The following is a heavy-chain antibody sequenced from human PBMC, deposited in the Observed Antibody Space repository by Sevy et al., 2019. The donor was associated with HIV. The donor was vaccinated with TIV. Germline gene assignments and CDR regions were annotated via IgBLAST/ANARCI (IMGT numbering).Heavy chain of an antibody. V-gene: IGHV1-8*01. Sequence: ASVKVSCKASGYTFTNYDINWVRQATGQGLEWMGWMSPNSGKTGYAQKFQGRVTMTRNTSISTAYMELSSLGSEATAVYYCARGPNSGRYRDYYYYYGMDVWGQGTAVTVSS. CDR1: GYTFTNYD. J-gene: IGHJ6*02. CDR2: MSPNSGKT. D-gene: IGHD1-26*01. CDR3: ARGPNSGRYRDYYYYYGMDV.